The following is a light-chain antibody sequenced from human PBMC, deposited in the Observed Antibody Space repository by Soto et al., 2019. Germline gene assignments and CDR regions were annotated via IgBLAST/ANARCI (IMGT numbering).Light chain of an antibody. CDR3: QQYNNWPPWT. CDR1: QSVSSN. V-gene: IGKV3-15*01. J-gene: IGKJ1*01. CDR2: AAS. Sequence: EIVMTQSPATLSVSPGERATLSCRASQSVSSNLAWYQQKPGQAPRLLIYAASTRATDIPARFSGSGSGREFTLTISSLQSEDFAVYYCQQYNNWPPWTFGQGTKVEIK.